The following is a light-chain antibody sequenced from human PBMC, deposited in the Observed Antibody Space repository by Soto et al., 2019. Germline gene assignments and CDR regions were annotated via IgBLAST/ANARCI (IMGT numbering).Light chain of an antibody. V-gene: IGKV3-11*01. CDR1: QNIGSL. CDR2: ESS. Sequence: EIVLTQSPGTLSVSPGESSTLSGRASQNIGSLLGWYQQNPGRAPRLLIYESSNRATGIPARFSGSGSGTDFILTISSLEPEDFVVYYCQQRSNWYQTVGQGTKVDIK. CDR3: QQRSNWYQT. J-gene: IGKJ1*01.